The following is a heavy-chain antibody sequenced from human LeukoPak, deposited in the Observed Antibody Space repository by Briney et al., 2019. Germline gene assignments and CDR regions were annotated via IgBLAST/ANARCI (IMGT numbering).Heavy chain of an antibody. V-gene: IGHV1-8*01. CDR3: ASGVVVMSKGYAFDI. CDR1: GYTFTSYD. D-gene: IGHD3-22*01. Sequence: ASVKVSCKASGYTFTSYDINWVRQATGQGLEWMGWMNPNSGNTGYAQKFQGRVTMTRNTSISTAYTELSSLRSEDTAVYYCASGVVVMSKGYAFDIWGQGTMVTVSS. CDR2: MNPNSGNT. J-gene: IGHJ3*02.